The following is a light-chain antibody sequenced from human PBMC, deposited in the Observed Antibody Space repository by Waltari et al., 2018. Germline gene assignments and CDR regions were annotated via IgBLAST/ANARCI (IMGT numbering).Light chain of an antibody. V-gene: IGKV3-15*01. CDR3: QQYDNWPPWT. CDR1: QSVSTN. Sequence: EVVMTQSPATLSVSPGQRATLSCRASQSVSTNVAWYQQKPGQAPRLLIYGASTRATDIPARFSGSGSETEFSLTISSLQSEDFAVYFCQQYDNWPPWTFGQGTKVEIK. CDR2: GAS. J-gene: IGKJ1*01.